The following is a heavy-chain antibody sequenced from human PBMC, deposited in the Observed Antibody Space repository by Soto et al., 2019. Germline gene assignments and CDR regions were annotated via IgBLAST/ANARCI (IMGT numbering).Heavy chain of an antibody. Sequence: GESLKISCKGSGYSFPNYWIAWVRQTPGKGLEWMGNIYPGDSDVRNSPSFQGQVTISADKSVDTAYLHLNSVKASDTGIYYCARVPDFYDRRTYYAMDVWGQGTKVTVSS. CDR2: IYPGDSDV. V-gene: IGHV5-51*01. D-gene: IGHD3-22*01. CDR1: GYSFPNYW. CDR3: ARVPDFYDRRTYYAMDV. J-gene: IGHJ6*02.